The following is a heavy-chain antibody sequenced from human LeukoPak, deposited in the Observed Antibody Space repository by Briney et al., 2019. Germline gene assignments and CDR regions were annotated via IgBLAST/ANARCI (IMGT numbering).Heavy chain of an antibody. Sequence: PGGSLRLSCAASGFTFSSYAMSWVRQAPGKGLEWVSAISGSGGSTYYADSVKGRFTISRDNSKNTLYLQMNSLRAEDTAVYYCAKFQGSPGYSSSWSDNWFDPWGQGTLVTASS. CDR2: ISGSGGST. V-gene: IGHV3-23*01. J-gene: IGHJ5*02. CDR1: GFTFSSYA. CDR3: AKFQGSPGYSSSWSDNWFDP. D-gene: IGHD6-13*01.